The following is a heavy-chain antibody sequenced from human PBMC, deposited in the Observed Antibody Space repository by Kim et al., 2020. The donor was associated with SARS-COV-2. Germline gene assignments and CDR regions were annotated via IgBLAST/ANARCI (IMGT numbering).Heavy chain of an antibody. CDR3: AHIRNWREGHAFDI. J-gene: IGHJ3*02. D-gene: IGHD3-3*01. V-gene: IGHV2-5*01. Sequence: SPSLKSRLTITKDTSKNQVVLTMTKMDPVDTATYYCAHIRNWREGHAFDIWGQGTMVTVSS.